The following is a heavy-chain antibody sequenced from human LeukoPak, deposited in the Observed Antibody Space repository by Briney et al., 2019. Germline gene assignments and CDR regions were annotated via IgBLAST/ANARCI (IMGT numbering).Heavy chain of an antibody. CDR1: GFTFSSYG. J-gene: IGHJ4*02. D-gene: IGHD6-19*01. CDR3: EKSYSSGWYYFDY. Sequence: GGSLRLSCAASGFTFSSYGIHWVRQAPGKGLEWVAFMSYDGGNKYYADSVKGRFTISRDHSKNTLYLQMNSLRAEDTAVYYCEKSYSSGWYYFDYWGQGTLVTVSS. CDR2: MSYDGGNK. V-gene: IGHV3-30*18.